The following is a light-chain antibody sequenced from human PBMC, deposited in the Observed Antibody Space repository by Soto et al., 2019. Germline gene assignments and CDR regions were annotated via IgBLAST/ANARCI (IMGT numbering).Light chain of an antibody. CDR1: QTISTY. CDR3: QQGYSIPLT. Sequence: DIQMTQSPSSLSASVGDRVTITCRASQTISTYLHWYQQKPGRAPKLLIFAASSLQSGVPPRFSGSGSGTDFTLTVSSLQPEDFATYFCQQGYSIPLTFGGGTKVDIK. J-gene: IGKJ4*01. CDR2: AAS. V-gene: IGKV1-39*01.